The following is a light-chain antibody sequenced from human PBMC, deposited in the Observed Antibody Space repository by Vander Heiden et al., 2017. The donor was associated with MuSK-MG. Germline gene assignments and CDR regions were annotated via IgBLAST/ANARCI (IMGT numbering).Light chain of an antibody. V-gene: IGKV3-20*01. J-gene: IGKJ4*01. CDR1: QPVRSTH. Sequence: EIALTQSPGTLSLSPGERATLSCRASQPVRSTHLAWYQQKPGQAPRLLIYGASTRATGIPDRFSGSGSGTDFTLTISRLEPEDFAVYYCQQYSNEPPGHTFGGGTTVEIK. CDR2: GAS. CDR3: QQYSNEPPGHT.